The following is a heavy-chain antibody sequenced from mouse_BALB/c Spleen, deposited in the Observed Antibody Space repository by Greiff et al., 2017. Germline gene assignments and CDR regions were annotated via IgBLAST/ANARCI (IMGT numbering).Heavy chain of an antibody. CDR3: ARGWDYDAWFAY. D-gene: IGHD2-4*01. CDR1: GFTFSSYA. CDR2: ISSGGST. J-gene: IGHJ3*01. V-gene: IGHV5-6-5*01. Sequence: EVQLQESGGGLVKPGGSLKLSCAASGFTFSSYAMSWVRQTPEKRLEWVASISSGGSTYYPDSVKGRFTISRDNARNILYLQMSSLRSEDTAMYYCARGWDYDAWFAYWGQGTLVTVSA.